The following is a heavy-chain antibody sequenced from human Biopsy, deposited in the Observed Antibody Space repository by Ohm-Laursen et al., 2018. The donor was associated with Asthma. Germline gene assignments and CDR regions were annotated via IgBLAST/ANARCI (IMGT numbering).Heavy chain of an antibody. Sequence: GASVKVSCKSLGGTFNTYVIGWVRQAPGQGLEWMGGINSVFGTTTYPQKFQDRVTITVDDSTSTVYMESSSLRSEDTAVYYCARKAGSCISRTCYSLDFWGQGTLVTVSS. CDR1: GGTFNTYV. V-gene: IGHV1-69*13. J-gene: IGHJ4*02. D-gene: IGHD2-2*01. CDR2: INSVFGTT. CDR3: ARKAGSCISRTCYSLDF.